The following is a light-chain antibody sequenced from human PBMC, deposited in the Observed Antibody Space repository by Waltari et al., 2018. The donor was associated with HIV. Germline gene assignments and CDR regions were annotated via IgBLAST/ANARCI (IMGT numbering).Light chain of an antibody. J-gene: IGKJ4*02. V-gene: IGKV3-15*01. CDR1: QTVHGD. CDR2: GTS. Sequence: DIVMTQSPATLSVSPVERAALSCRASQTVHGDLAWYQQKPGQPPKLLGYGTSTRPTGIPARFSGSGYWTGFTLIISSLQSDDFAIYFCQQDKDWPLTFGRGTKVEIK. CDR3: QQDKDWPLT.